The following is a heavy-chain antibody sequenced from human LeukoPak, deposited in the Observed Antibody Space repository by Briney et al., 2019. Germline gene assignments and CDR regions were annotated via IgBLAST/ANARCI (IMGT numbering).Heavy chain of an antibody. CDR2: ISPSSSTI. Sequence: GGSLRLSCAASGFTFSGKSMNWVRQAPGKGLEWVSYISPSSSTIYYADSVKGRFTISRDNAKNSLYLQMNNLRVEDTAVYYCARDPNMAARRTYYFDYWGQGTLVTVSS. CDR3: ARDPNMAARRTYYFDY. CDR1: GFTFSGKS. V-gene: IGHV3-48*01. D-gene: IGHD6-6*01. J-gene: IGHJ4*02.